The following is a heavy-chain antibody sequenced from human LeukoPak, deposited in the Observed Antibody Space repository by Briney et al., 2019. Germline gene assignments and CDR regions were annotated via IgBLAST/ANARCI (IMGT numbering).Heavy chain of an antibody. CDR2: IYYSGST. V-gene: IGHV4-59*12. Sequence: SETLSLTCNVSGGSISSNYWSWIRQPPGKGLEWIGYIYYSGSTNYNPSLKSRVTISVDTSKNQFSLKLSSVTAADTAVYYCARIRTLGLLYYFDYWGQGTLVTVSS. J-gene: IGHJ4*02. CDR1: GGSISSNY. D-gene: IGHD3-10*01. CDR3: ARIRTLGLLYYFDY.